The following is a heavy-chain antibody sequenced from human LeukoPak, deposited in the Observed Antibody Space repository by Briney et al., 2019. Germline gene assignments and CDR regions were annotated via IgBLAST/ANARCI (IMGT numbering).Heavy chain of an antibody. D-gene: IGHD3-22*01. Sequence: GGSLRLSCAASEFTFSSYTMNWVRQAPGKGLEWVSSISWSGNYIYYADSVKGRFTISRDNAKNSLFLRMDSLRAEDTAVYYCARDADLDSSGTNDACDIWGQGTMVTVSS. V-gene: IGHV3-21*01. CDR2: ISWSGNYI. CDR1: EFTFSSYT. CDR3: ARDADLDSSGTNDACDI. J-gene: IGHJ3*02.